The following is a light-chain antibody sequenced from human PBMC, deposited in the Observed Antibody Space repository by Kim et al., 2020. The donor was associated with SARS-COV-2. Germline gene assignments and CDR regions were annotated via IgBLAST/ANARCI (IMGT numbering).Light chain of an antibody. J-gene: IGKJ1*01. CDR1: QSISNF. V-gene: IGKV1-39*01. CDR2: AAS. Sequence: ASVGDRVTITCRASQSISNFLNWYQQKPGKAPNLLIYAASSLQSGVPSRFSGSGSGTDFTLTISSLQPEDFATYYCQQSNTPPRTFGQGTKVDIK. CDR3: QQSNTPPRT.